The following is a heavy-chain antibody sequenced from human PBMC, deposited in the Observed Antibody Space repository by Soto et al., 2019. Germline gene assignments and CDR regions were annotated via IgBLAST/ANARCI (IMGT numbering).Heavy chain of an antibody. CDR1: GFTFSSYA. CDR3: VRGDNWNDEASDY. D-gene: IGHD1-1*01. CDR2: ISGSGGST. V-gene: IGHV3-23*01. Sequence: GGSLRLSCAASGFTFSSYAMSWVRQAPGKGLEWVSAISGSGGSTYYADSVKGRFTISRDNSKNTVYLQMDSLRAEDTAVYYCVRGDNWNDEASDYWGQGTLVTVSS. J-gene: IGHJ4*02.